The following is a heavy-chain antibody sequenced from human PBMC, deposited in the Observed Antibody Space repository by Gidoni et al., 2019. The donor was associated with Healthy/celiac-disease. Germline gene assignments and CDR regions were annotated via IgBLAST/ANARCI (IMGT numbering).Heavy chain of an antibody. Sequence: QVQLQQWGAGLLKPSETLSLTCAVYGGSFSVYSWSWIRQPPGRGLEWIGEINHSESTNYNPSLKSRVTISIDTSKNQFSLKLSSVTAADTAVYYCAREDYVWGTYRPHYFDYWGQGTLVTVSS. V-gene: IGHV4-34*01. D-gene: IGHD3-16*02. CDR2: INHSEST. CDR3: AREDYVWGTYRPHYFDY. J-gene: IGHJ4*02. CDR1: GGSFSVYS.